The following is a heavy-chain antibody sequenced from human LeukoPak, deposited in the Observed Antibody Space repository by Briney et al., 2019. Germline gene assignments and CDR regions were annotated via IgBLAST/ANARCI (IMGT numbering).Heavy chain of an antibody. CDR1: GFTFSSSS. Sequence: GGSLRLSCAASGFTFSSSSMSWVRQVPGKGLEWVSAISGSGGSTYYADSVKGRFTVSRDNSKNTPYLQLNSLRAEDTAVYYCAKREANREFDYWGQGTLVTVSS. J-gene: IGHJ4*02. V-gene: IGHV3-23*01. CDR2: ISGSGGST. CDR3: AKREANREFDY.